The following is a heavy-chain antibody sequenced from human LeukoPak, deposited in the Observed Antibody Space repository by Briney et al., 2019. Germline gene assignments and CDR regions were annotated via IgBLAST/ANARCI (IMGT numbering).Heavy chain of an antibody. CDR2: INHSGST. CDR3: ARGRYYYDSSGYYGENFDY. J-gene: IGHJ4*02. D-gene: IGHD3-22*01. CDR1: GGSFSGYY. Sequence: PSETLSLTCAVYGGSFSGYYWSWIRQPPGKGLEWIGEINHSGSTNYNPSLKSRVTISVDTSKNQFSLKLSSVTAADTAVYYCARGRYYYDSSGYYGENFDYWGQGTLVTVSS. V-gene: IGHV4-34*01.